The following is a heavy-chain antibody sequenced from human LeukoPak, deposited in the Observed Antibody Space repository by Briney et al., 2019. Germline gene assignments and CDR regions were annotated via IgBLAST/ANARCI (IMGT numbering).Heavy chain of an antibody. D-gene: IGHD1-26*01. J-gene: IGHJ3*02. CDR1: GGSISSYY. V-gene: IGHV4-59*01. Sequence: SETLSLTCAVSGGSISSYYWSWIRQPPGKGLEWIGYIYYSGRTNYNPSLKSRVTISVDTSKNQFSLKLRSVTAADTAVYYCARGLQWELLGAFDIWGQGTMVTVSS. CDR2: IYYSGRT. CDR3: ARGLQWELLGAFDI.